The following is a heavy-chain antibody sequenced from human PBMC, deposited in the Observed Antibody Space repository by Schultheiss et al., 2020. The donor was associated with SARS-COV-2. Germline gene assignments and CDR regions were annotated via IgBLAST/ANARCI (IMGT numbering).Heavy chain of an antibody. D-gene: IGHD6-19*01. CDR3: ARDYSSGSRYYYGMDV. J-gene: IGHJ6*02. CDR2: IYTSGST. V-gene: IGHV4-4*07. Sequence: SETLSLTCTVSGGSISSYYWSWIRQPAGKGLEWIGRIYTSGSTNYNPSLKSRVTISVDTSKNQFSLKLSSVTAADTAVYYCARDYSSGSRYYYGMDVWGQGTTVTVSS. CDR1: GGSISSYY.